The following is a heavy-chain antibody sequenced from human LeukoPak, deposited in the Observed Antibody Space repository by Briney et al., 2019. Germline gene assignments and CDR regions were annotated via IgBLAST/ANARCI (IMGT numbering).Heavy chain of an antibody. D-gene: IGHD6-6*01. CDR1: GYTFTSYD. CDR3: ARTPIAARRGYYFDY. Sequence: ASVKVSCKASGYTFTSYDINWVRQATGQGLEWMGWMNPNSGNTGYAQKFQGRVTMTRNTSISTAYMELSSLRPEDTAVYYCARTPIAARRGYYFDYWGQATLVTVSS. CDR2: MNPNSGNT. V-gene: IGHV1-8*01. J-gene: IGHJ4*02.